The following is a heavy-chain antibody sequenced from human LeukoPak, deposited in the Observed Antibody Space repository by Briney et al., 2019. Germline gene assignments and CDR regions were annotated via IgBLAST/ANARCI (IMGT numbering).Heavy chain of an antibody. CDR2: IYSGGST. CDR1: GFTVSSNY. D-gene: IGHD3-16*02. Sequence: GGSLRLSCAASGFTVSSNYMSWVRQAPGKGLEWVSVIYSGGSTYYADSVKGRFTISRDNSKNTLYLQVNSLKAEDTAVYYCARIMITFGGVIDYFDYWGQGTLVTVSS. CDR3: ARIMITFGGVIDYFDY. J-gene: IGHJ4*02. V-gene: IGHV3-53*01.